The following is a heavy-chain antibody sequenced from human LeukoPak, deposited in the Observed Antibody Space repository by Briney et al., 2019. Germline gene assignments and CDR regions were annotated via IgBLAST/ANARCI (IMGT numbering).Heavy chain of an antibody. Sequence: SETLSLTCTVSGGSISSNSYYWGWIRQPPGKGLEWIGSIYYSGSTYYNPSLKSRVTISVDTSKNQFSLKLSSVTAADTAVYYCARHADYGGNFNFDYWGQGTLVTVSS. V-gene: IGHV4-39*01. D-gene: IGHD4-23*01. CDR1: GGSISSNSYY. CDR3: ARHADYGGNFNFDY. CDR2: IYYSGST. J-gene: IGHJ4*02.